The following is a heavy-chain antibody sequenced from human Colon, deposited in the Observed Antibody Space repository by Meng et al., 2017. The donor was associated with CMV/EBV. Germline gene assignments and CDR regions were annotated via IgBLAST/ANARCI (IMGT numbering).Heavy chain of an antibody. CDR1: GASITSYY. J-gene: IGHJ4*02. D-gene: IGHD3-10*01. V-gene: IGHV4-4*07. Sequence: QLRESGPGLVQPSATLSLPCTVSGASITSYYWSWIRQPAGKGLEWIGRVYISGNTNYNPSLKSRVTMSIDTSKNQLSLNIRSVTAADTAVYYCARDSNLSGLTYWGQGTLVTVSS. CDR3: ARDSNLSGLTY. CDR2: VYISGNT.